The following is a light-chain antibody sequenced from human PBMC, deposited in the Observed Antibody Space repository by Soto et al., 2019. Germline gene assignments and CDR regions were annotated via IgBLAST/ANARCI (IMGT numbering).Light chain of an antibody. Sequence: EIVMTQSPATLSVSPGERVTLSCRASQSVGSELAWYQQKPGQAPRLLIYGASTRATDIPVRFSGSGSGTEFTLTISSLQSEDFAIYYCHQYNNWPTFGQGTKVDIK. J-gene: IGKJ1*01. CDR1: QSVGSE. CDR3: HQYNNWPT. V-gene: IGKV3-15*01. CDR2: GAS.